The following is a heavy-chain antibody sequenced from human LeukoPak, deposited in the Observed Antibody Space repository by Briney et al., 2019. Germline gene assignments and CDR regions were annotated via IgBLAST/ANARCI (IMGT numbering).Heavy chain of an antibody. CDR3: ARDILTGYGD. V-gene: IGHV3-21*01. D-gene: IGHD3-9*01. CDR2: ISSSSSYI. J-gene: IGHJ4*02. CDR1: GFTFSSYS. Sequence: GGSLRLSXAASGFTFSSYSMNWVRQAPGKGLEWVSSISSSSSYIYYADSVKGRFTISRDNAKNSLYLQMNSLRAEDTAVYYCARDILTGYGDWGQGTLVTVSS.